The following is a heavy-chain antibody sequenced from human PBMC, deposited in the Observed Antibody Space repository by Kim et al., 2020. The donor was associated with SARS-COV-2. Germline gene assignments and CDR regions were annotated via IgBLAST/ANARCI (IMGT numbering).Heavy chain of an antibody. CDR2: ISYDGSNK. CDR3: AKGHYYYYGMDV. J-gene: IGHJ6*02. V-gene: IGHV3-30*18. CDR1: GFTFSSYG. Sequence: GGSLRLSCAASGFTFSSYGMHWVRQAPGKGLEWVAVISYDGSNKYYVDSVKGRFTISRDNSKNTLYLQMNSLRAEDTAVYYCAKGHYYYYGMDVWGQGTTVTVSS.